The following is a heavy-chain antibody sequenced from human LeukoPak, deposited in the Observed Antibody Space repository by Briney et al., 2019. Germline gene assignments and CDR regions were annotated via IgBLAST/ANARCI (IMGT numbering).Heavy chain of an antibody. V-gene: IGHV3-30*04. D-gene: IGHD3-22*01. CDR1: GFTFSSYA. CDR2: ISYDGSNK. J-gene: IGHJ3*02. Sequence: PGMSLRLSCAASGFTFSSYAMHWVRQAPGKGLEWVAVISYDGSNKYYADSVKGRFTISRDNPKNTLYLQMNSLRAEDTAVYYCASPYYYDSSGPEHAFDIWGQGTMVTLSS. CDR3: ASPYYYDSSGPEHAFDI.